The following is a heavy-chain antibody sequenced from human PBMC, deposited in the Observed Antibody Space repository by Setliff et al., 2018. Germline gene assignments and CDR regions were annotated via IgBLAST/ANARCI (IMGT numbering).Heavy chain of an antibody. D-gene: IGHD2-21*01. CDR3: TYRRNTSARYYAFEV. V-gene: IGHV2-5*02. CDR1: GFSLSDFGVG. CDR2: IYWDGDE. Sequence: SGPTLVNPTQTLTLTCSFSGFSLSDFGVGVGWIRQPPGKDPDWLALIYWDGDEHYTPSLEKRLTITKDTSKNQLVLTVSNMAFMDTATYFCTYRRNTSARYYAFEVWGQGTLVTVSS. J-gene: IGHJ3*01.